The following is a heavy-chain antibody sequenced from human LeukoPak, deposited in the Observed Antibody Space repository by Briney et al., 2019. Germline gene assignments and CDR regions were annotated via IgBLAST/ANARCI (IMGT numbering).Heavy chain of an antibody. J-gene: IGHJ6*03. D-gene: IGHD2-2*01. Sequence: PGGSLRLSCAASGFTFDDYGMSWVRQAPGKGLEWVSGINWNGGSTGYADSVKGRFTISRDNAKNSLFLQMNSLRAEDTALYYCAREGPAARVNYYYYMDVWGKGTTVTVSS. CDR2: INWNGGST. CDR1: GFTFDDYG. CDR3: AREGPAARVNYYYYMDV. V-gene: IGHV3-20*04.